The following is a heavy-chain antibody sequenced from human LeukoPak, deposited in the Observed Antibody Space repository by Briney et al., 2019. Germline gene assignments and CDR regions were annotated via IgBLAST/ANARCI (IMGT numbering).Heavy chain of an antibody. D-gene: IGHD1-1*01. CDR2: IYGSGST. CDR3: AREGTSGTHLNWFDP. Sequence: PVTLSLTCTVSGGSISSYYWSWIRQPPGKGLEWIGHIYGSGSTNYNPSLKSRVTLSVDTSKNQFSLKLSSVTAADTAVYYCAREGTSGTHLNWFDPWGNGTMVTVSS. V-gene: IGHV4-59*01. J-gene: IGHJ5*02. CDR1: GGSISSYY.